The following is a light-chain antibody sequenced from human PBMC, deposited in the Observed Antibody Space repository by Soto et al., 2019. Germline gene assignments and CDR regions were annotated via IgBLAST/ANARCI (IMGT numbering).Light chain of an antibody. J-gene: IGLJ1*01. CDR2: GSS. V-gene: IGLV1-40*01. CDR1: SSNIGAGYD. CDR3: QSYDSSLSGYV. Sequence: QSVLTQPPSVSGAPGQRVTISCTGSSSNIGAGYDVHWYQQLPGTAPKLLIYGSSNRPSGVPVRFSGSKSGTSASLAITGLQAEDEADYYCQSYDSSLSGYVFGTGTKLTVL.